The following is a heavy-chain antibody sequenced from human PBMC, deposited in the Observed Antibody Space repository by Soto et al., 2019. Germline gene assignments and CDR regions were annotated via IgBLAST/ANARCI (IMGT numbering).Heavy chain of an antibody. CDR3: SNLSGIPGS. CDR2: ISSSSSYI. V-gene: IGHV3-21*01. J-gene: IGHJ4*02. Sequence: TGGSLRLSCAASGFTFSSYSMNWVRQAPGKGLEWVSSISSSSSYIYYADSVKGRFTISRDNAKNSLYLQMNSLSAEATAVSYCSNLSGIPGSWGQGTLVTVSS. CDR1: GFTFSSYS. D-gene: IGHD2-15*01.